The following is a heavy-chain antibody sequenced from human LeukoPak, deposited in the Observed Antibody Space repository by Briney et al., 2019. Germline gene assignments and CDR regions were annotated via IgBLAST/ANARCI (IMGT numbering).Heavy chain of an antibody. CDR2: TYSNGRT. Sequence: GGSLRLSCAASGFTDSSNYMSWVREAPGKGLECVSVTYSNGRTYYADSVKGRFTISRDISKNTLYLQMNSLRAEDTAVYYCARDQGYDILTGYKNPYGYYYMDVWGKGTTVTVSS. CDR1: GFTDSSNY. J-gene: IGHJ6*03. V-gene: IGHV3-53*01. CDR3: ARDQGYDILTGYKNPYGYYYMDV. D-gene: IGHD3-9*01.